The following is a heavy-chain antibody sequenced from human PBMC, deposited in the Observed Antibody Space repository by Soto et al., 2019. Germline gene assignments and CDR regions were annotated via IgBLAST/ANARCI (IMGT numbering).Heavy chain of an antibody. Sequence: QVQLVQSGAEVKKPGASVKVSCKASGYTFTSYGISWVRQAPGQGLEWMGWISAYNGNTNYAQKLQGRVTMTTDTXXSXAXXELRSLRSDDTAVYYCARGGGMADSSGPEPDAFDIWGQGTMVTVSS. V-gene: IGHV1-18*01. J-gene: IGHJ3*02. CDR2: ISAYNGNT. CDR1: GYTFTSYG. CDR3: ARGGGMADSSGPEPDAFDI. D-gene: IGHD3-22*01.